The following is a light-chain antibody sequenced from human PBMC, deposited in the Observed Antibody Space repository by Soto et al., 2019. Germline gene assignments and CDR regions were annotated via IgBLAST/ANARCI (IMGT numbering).Light chain of an antibody. Sequence: TQSPGTLSLSQGESGTLSCRASQSVINHLAWYQQKPGQPPRLLVSGASTRATGIPARFSGSGSGTEFTLTISSLQSEEFAVYYCQQYTNWPQACGQGTQVDI. V-gene: IGKV3-15*01. CDR2: GAS. CDR3: QQYTNWPQA. J-gene: IGKJ1*01. CDR1: QSVINH.